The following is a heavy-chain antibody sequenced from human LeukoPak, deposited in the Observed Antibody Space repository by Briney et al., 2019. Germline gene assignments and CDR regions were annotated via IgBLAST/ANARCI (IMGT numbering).Heavy chain of an antibody. D-gene: IGHD5-12*01. J-gene: IGHJ6*02. Sequence: GASVKVSCKASGYTFTSYDINWVRQATGQGLEWMGWMNPNSGNTGYAQKFQGRVTMTRNTSISTAYMELSSLRSEDTAVYYCAIGENSGYDYPTYGMDVWGQGTTVTVSS. V-gene: IGHV1-8*01. CDR3: AIGENSGYDYPTYGMDV. CDR1: GYTFTSYD. CDR2: MNPNSGNT.